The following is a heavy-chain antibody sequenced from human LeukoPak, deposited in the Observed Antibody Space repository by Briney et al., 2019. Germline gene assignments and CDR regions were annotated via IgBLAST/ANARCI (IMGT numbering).Heavy chain of an antibody. J-gene: IGHJ4*02. Sequence: SETLSLTCTVSGGSISSGDYYWSWIRQPPGKGLEWIGYIYYSGSTYYNPSLKSRVTISVDTSKNQFSLKLSSVTAADTAVYYCARYYVWGSYRYINFDYWGQGTLVTVSS. CDR1: GGSISSGDYY. CDR2: IYYSGST. D-gene: IGHD3-16*02. CDR3: ARYYVWGSYRYINFDY. V-gene: IGHV4-30-4*01.